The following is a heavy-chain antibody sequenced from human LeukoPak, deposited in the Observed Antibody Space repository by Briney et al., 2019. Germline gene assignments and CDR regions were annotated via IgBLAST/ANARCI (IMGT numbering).Heavy chain of an antibody. CDR3: ARSLGSSPYYYYYMDV. D-gene: IGHD6-19*01. CDR1: GGSISSGGYY. J-gene: IGHJ6*03. Sequence: PSQTLSLTCTVSGGSISSGGYYWSWIRQPPGKGLEWIGYIYHSGSTYYNPSLKSRVTISVDRSKNQFSLKLSSVTAPDTAVYYCARSLGSSPYYYYYMDVWGKGTTVTVSS. CDR2: IYHSGST. V-gene: IGHV4-30-2*01.